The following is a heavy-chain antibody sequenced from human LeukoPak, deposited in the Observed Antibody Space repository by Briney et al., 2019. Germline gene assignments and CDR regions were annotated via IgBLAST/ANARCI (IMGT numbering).Heavy chain of an antibody. J-gene: IGHJ5*02. V-gene: IGHV4-38-2*02. CDR3: ARGGYYGSGNDFRFDP. CDR2: IYHSGST. D-gene: IGHD3-10*01. Sequence: SETLSLTCTVSGYSISSGYYWGWVGPPPGKGLEWIGSIYHSGSTYYNPSLKSRVTISVDTSKNEFSLKLSSVTAADTAIYYCARGGYYGSGNDFRFDPWGQGTLVTVSS. CDR1: GYSISSGYY.